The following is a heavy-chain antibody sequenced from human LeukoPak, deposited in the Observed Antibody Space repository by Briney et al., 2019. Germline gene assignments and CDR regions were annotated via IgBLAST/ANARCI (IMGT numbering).Heavy chain of an antibody. CDR1: GYTFTGYY. CDR3: ATTRGGLHLGELSLDY. CDR2: INPNSGGT. D-gene: IGHD3-16*02. Sequence: ASVKVSCKASGYTFTGYYTHWVRQAPGQGLEWMGWINPNSGGTNYAQKFQGRVTMTRDTSISTAYMELSRLRSDDTAVYYCATTRGGLHLGELSLDYWGQGTLVTVSS. V-gene: IGHV1-2*02. J-gene: IGHJ4*02.